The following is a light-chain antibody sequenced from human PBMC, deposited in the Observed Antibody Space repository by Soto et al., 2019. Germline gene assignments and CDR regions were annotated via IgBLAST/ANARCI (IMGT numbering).Light chain of an antibody. CDR3: QQSNNHPIS. V-gene: IGKV1-12*01. J-gene: IGKJ5*01. Sequence: DNQLTQSPSSISASVGDRLTITCRASQAVNSWLAWFQQKPGMXPKXXIYDVSSLQSGVPSRFSGSGSGTEFTLTISSLQPEDFATYDCQQSNNHPISFGQGTRLEIK. CDR1: QAVNSW. CDR2: DVS.